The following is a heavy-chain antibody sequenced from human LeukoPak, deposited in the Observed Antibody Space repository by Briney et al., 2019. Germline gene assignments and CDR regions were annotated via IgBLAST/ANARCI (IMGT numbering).Heavy chain of an antibody. J-gene: IGHJ5*02. Sequence: GGSLRLSCAASGFTFSSYAMHWVRQAPGKGLEYVSGISSNGGYTYYGNSVKGRFTISRDNSKNTVYLQMGGLRPEDMAVYYCARDVGAYCRGGTCYPGRFDPWGQGTLVTVSS. V-gene: IGHV3-64*01. D-gene: IGHD2-15*01. CDR2: ISSNGGYT. CDR1: GFTFSSYA. CDR3: ARDVGAYCRGGTCYPGRFDP.